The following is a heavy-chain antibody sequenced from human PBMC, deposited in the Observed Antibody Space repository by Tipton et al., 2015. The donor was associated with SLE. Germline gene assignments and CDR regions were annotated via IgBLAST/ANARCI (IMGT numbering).Heavy chain of an antibody. CDR1: GFNFDNYG. CDR3: ARFDWLLLNDY. V-gene: IGHV3-23*01. D-gene: IGHD3-9*01. J-gene: IGHJ4*02. Sequence: GSLRLSCAASGFNFDNYGMSWVRQAPGKGLEWVSAISGSGVDPYYADSVKGRFTISRDNAQQSLFLRMNSLRAEDTAIYYCARFDWLLLNDYWGQGTLVTVSS. CDR2: ISGSGVDP.